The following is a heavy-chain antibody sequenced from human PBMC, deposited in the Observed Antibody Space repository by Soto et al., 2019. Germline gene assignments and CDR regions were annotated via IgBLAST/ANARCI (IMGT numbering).Heavy chain of an antibody. Sequence: SETLSLTGTVSGGSISSGGYYWSWIRQHPGKGLEWIGYIYYSGSTYYNPSLKSRVTISVDTSKNQFSLKLSSVTAADTAVYYCAREQAIAARPFDYWGQGTLVTVSS. J-gene: IGHJ4*02. CDR3: AREQAIAARPFDY. CDR2: IYYSGST. D-gene: IGHD6-6*01. CDR1: GGSISSGGYY. V-gene: IGHV4-31*03.